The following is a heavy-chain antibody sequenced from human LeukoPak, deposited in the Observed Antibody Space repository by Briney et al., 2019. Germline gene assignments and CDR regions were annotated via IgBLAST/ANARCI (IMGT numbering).Heavy chain of an antibody. Sequence: ASVKVSCKASGFDFTSYGISWVRQAPGQGLVWMGWISAYNGNTHYAQKFQGRVTMTTDTSASTAYMELRSLTSDDTAVYYCAREPKSLGDSFYIDYWGQGMLVAVSS. V-gene: IGHV1-18*01. CDR1: GFDFTSYG. J-gene: IGHJ4*02. D-gene: IGHD3-16*01. CDR3: AREPKSLGDSFYIDY. CDR2: ISAYNGNT.